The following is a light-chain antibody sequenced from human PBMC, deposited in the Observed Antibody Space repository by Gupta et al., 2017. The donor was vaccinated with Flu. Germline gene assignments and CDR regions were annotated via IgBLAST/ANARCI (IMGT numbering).Light chain of an antibody. J-gene: IGLJ3*02. CDR1: SGDVGGYNY. Sequence: QSALTQPASVSGSPGQSITISCTGTSGDVGGYNYVPWYQQHPGKAPKLMIYEVSNRPSGVSNRFSGSKSGNTASLTISGLQAEDEADYYCSAYTSSSTLVFGGGTKLTVL. CDR2: EVS. CDR3: SAYTSSSTLV. V-gene: IGLV2-14*01.